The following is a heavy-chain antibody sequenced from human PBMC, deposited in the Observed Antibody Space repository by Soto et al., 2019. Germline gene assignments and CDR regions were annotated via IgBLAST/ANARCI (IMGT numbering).Heavy chain of an antibody. D-gene: IGHD2-15*01. J-gene: IGHJ4*02. Sequence: SETLSLTCTVSGGSISSYYWSWIRQPPGKGLEWIGYIYYSGSTNYNPSLKSRVTISVDTSKNQFSLKLSSVTAADTAVYYCARSYCSGGSCPLWDFDYWGQGTLVTVSS. CDR2: IYYSGST. V-gene: IGHV4-59*01. CDR3: ARSYCSGGSCPLWDFDY. CDR1: GGSISSYY.